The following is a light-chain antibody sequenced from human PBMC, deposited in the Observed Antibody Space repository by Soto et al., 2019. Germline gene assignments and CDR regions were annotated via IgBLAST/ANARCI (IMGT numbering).Light chain of an antibody. CDR3: SSYTSSSTWGYVV. Sequence: QSALTQPPSVSGSPGQSVTISCTGTSSDVGSYNRVSWYQQPPGTAPKLMIYEVSNRPSGVPDRFSGSKSGNTASLTISGLQAEDEADYYCSSYTSSSTWGYVVFGGGTQLTVL. V-gene: IGLV2-18*02. CDR2: EVS. CDR1: SSDVGSYNR. J-gene: IGLJ2*01.